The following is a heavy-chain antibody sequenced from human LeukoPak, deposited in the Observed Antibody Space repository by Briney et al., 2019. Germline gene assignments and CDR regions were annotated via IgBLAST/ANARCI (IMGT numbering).Heavy chain of an antibody. D-gene: IGHD5-18*01. Sequence: SETLSLTCNVYGGSISSYYWSWIRQPPGKGLEWIGYFYNSGGSNYNPSLKSRVTISVDTSKNQFSLKLSSVTAADTAVYYCARCHTYGFVYYAMDVWGEGTTVTVSS. J-gene: IGHJ6*04. CDR1: GGSISSYY. V-gene: IGHV4-59*01. CDR3: ARCHTYGFVYYAMDV. CDR2: FYNSGGS.